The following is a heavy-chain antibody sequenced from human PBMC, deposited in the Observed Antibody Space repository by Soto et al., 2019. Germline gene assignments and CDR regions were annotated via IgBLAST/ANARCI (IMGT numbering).Heavy chain of an antibody. D-gene: IGHD2-15*01. J-gene: IGHJ6*02. CDR1: GFTCSTCT. V-gene: IGHV3-21*01. Sequence: GGSMRLSCAVSGFTCSTCTRNWVRKAPGKGLEWVSSISPSTSHIYYADSVKGRFTISRDNAKNSLFLQMNSLRAEDTAVYYCSGCSGGACHQNYGMDVWGQGTTVTVSS. CDR2: ISPSTSHI. CDR3: SGCSGGACHQNYGMDV.